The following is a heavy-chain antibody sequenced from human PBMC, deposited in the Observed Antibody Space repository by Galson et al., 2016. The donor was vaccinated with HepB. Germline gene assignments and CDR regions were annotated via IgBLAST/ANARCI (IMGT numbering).Heavy chain of an antibody. Sequence: SMRLSCAASGFTFSSYALSWVREAPGKGPEWVSAISGSGGSTYYAASVKGRFTISRDNSKNPLYLQMNSLRADDKAVYYCAKDLGFLEWLFFDSYYYYGMDVWGQGTTVTVSS. CDR2: ISGSGGST. J-gene: IGHJ6*02. V-gene: IGHV3-23*01. CDR1: GFTFSSYA. CDR3: AKDLGFLEWLFFDSYYYYGMDV. D-gene: IGHD3-3*01.